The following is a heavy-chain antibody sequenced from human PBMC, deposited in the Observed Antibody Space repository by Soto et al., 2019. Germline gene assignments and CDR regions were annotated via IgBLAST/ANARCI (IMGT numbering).Heavy chain of an antibody. CDR1: GGTFSSYA. CDR2: IIPIFGTA. V-gene: IGHV1-69*13. Sequence: ASVKVSCKASGGTFSSYAISWVRQAPGQGLEWMGGIIPIFGTANYAQKLQGRVTITADESTSTAYMELSSLRSEDTAVYYCARARCSGGSCYYHYYYYYGMDVWGQGTTVTVSS. CDR3: ARARCSGGSCYYHYYYYYGMDV. D-gene: IGHD2-15*01. J-gene: IGHJ6*02.